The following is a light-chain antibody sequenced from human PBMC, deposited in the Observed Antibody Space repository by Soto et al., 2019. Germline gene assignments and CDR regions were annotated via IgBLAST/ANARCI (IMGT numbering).Light chain of an antibody. V-gene: IGKV3-20*01. CDR2: GAS. CDR3: QQYGSSSYT. CDR1: QSVSSNY. J-gene: IGKJ2*01. Sequence: DIVLTQSPDTLSLSPGERATLSCRASQSVSSNYLAWYQQKPGQAPRLLIYGASTRATGIPDRFSGSGSGTDFALTISRLEPEDFAVYFCQQYGSSSYTFGEWTMLEIK.